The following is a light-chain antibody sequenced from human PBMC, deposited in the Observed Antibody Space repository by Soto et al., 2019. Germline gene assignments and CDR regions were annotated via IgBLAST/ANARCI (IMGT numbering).Light chain of an antibody. CDR3: QRYNNWPLT. J-gene: IGKJ4*01. V-gene: IGKV3-15*01. Sequence: EIIMTQSPATLSVSPGEGVTLSCRASQGISDTLAWYQHKPGQTPRLLIYDTSARATGVPARFSGSRSGTEFTLTINNLQSEDFAVYYCQRYNNWPLTFCGGTKVEN. CDR1: QGISDT. CDR2: DTS.